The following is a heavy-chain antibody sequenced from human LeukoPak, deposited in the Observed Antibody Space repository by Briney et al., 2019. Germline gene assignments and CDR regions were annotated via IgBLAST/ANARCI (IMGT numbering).Heavy chain of an antibody. J-gene: IGHJ4*02. CDR2: INANNGGT. CDR1: GYTFTGYY. D-gene: IGHD6-19*01. CDR3: AREMALADIKCHDY. Sequence: ASVKVSCKASGYTFTGYYMHWVRRAPGQGLEWVGWINANNGGTHYPQKFQGRVTMTRDTSISTAYMELSSLRSDDTAVYYCAREMALADIKCHDYWGQGTLVTVSS. V-gene: IGHV1-2*02.